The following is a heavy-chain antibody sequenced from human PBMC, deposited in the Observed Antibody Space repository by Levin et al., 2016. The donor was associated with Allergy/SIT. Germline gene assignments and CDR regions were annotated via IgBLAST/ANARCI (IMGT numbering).Heavy chain of an antibody. V-gene: IGHV4-59*01. J-gene: IGHJ3*02. D-gene: IGHD2-2*01. CDR2: IYYSGST. Sequence: WIRQPPGKGLEWIGYIYYSGSTNYNPSLKSRVTISVDTSKNQFSLKLSSVTAADTAVYYCARERYDFDAFDIWGQGTMVTVSS. CDR3: ARERYDFDAFDI.